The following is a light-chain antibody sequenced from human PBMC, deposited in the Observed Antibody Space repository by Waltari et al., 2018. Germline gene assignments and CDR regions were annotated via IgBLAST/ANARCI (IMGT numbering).Light chain of an antibody. CDR3: NSYTTISTWV. Sequence: QSVLTQPAPVSGSPGQSFTISCTGTSRDVGPSNLFSWYHQYPGKAPKLIIYDVSYRPSGVSSRFSGSKSGNTASLTISGLQAEDEADYYCNSYTTISTWVFGGGTKLTVL. CDR1: SRDVGPSNL. CDR2: DVS. J-gene: IGLJ3*02. V-gene: IGLV2-14*03.